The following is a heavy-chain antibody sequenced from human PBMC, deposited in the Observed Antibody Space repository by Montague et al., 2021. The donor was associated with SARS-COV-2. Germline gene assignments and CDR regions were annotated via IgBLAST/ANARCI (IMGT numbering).Heavy chain of an antibody. Sequence: SLRLSCAASRFTFNTYTMHWVRQAPGKGLQWVAVISYDGSNKYYADSVKGRFTISRDNSKNTLYLQMNSLRAEDTAVYYCARDRWFGEFDYWGQGTLVTVSS. CDR3: ARDRWFGEFDY. D-gene: IGHD3-10*01. CDR1: RFTFNTYT. V-gene: IGHV3-30-3*01. J-gene: IGHJ4*02. CDR2: ISYDGSNK.